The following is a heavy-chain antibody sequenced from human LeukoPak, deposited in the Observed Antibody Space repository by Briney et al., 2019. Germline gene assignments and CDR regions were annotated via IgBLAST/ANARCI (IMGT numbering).Heavy chain of an antibody. CDR1: GFTFSSYD. J-gene: IGHJ4*02. Sequence: GGSLRLSCAASGFTFSSYDMSWVRQAPGKGLEWVSSLTTDGGSTEYADSVKGRFTISRDNSKNTLYLQMSSLRAEDTALYYCAKSLVRWAFDYWGQGTLVTVSS. CDR3: AKSLVRWAFDY. V-gene: IGHV3-23*01. D-gene: IGHD2-8*02. CDR2: LTTDGGST.